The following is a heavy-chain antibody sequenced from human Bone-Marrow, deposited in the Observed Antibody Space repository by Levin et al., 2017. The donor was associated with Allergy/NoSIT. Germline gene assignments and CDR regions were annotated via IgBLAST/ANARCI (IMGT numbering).Heavy chain of an antibody. CDR1: GGTFSSYA. V-gene: IGHV1-69*13. D-gene: IGHD2-21*02. J-gene: IGHJ1*01. CDR2: IIPIFGTA. Sequence: SVKVSCKASGGTFSSYAISWVRQAPGQGLEWMGGIIPIFGTANYAQKFQGRVTITADESTSTAYMELSSLRSEDTAVYYCARDRTYCGGDCYGYFQHWGQGTLVTVSS. CDR3: ARDRTYCGGDCYGYFQH.